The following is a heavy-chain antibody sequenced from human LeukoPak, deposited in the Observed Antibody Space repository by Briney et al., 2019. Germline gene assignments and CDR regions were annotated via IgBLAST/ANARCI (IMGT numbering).Heavy chain of an antibody. CDR2: ISSSSSYV. J-gene: IGHJ3*02. CDR3: ARVRKITMIKGGAFDI. Sequence: GGSLRLSCAASGFTFSSYSMNWVRQAPGKGLEWVSSISSSSSYVYYADSVKGRFTISRDNAKNSLYLQMNSLRAEDTAVYYCARVRKITMIKGGAFDIWGQGTMVTVCS. V-gene: IGHV3-21*01. D-gene: IGHD3-22*01. CDR1: GFTFSSYS.